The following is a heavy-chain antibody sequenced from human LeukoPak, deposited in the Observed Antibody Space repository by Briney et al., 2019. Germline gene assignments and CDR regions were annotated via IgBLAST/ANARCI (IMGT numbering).Heavy chain of an antibody. D-gene: IGHD2-2*01. V-gene: IGHV1-8*01. Sequence: ASVKVSCKASGYTFTSYDINWVRQATGQGLEWMGWMNPNSGNTGYAQKFQGRVTMTRNTSISTAYMELSSLRSEDTAVYYCARGGGRYCSSTSCYADYFDYWGQGTLVTVSS. CDR2: MNPNSGNT. J-gene: IGHJ4*02. CDR1: GYTFTSYD. CDR3: ARGGGRYCSSTSCYADYFDY.